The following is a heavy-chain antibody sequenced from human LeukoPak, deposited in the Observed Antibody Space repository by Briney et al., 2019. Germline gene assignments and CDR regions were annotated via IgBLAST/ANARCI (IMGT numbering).Heavy chain of an antibody. J-gene: IGHJ3*02. CDR3: ARSMGAFDI. V-gene: IGHV6-1*01. CDR1: GDSVSSTSAA. Sequence: PSQTLSLTCGISGDSVSSTSAAWNWIRQSPSSGLEWLGRTYYRSKWYNEYAVSVKRRITINPDTSKNQFSLQLNSVTPEDTAVYFCARSMGAFDIWGQGTMVTVSS. CDR2: TYYRSKWYN.